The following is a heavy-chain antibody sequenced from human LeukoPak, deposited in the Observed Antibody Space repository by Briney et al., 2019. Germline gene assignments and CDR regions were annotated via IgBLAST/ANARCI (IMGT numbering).Heavy chain of an antibody. Sequence: GGSLRLSCAVSGFTFSNYWMHWVRQTPGKGLVWVSRINSNGSSTTYADFVKGRFTISRDNSKNTLYLQMNSLRAEDTAVYYCAKDRPSFGELLGSFDYWGQGTLVTVSS. CDR3: AKDRPSFGELLGSFDY. J-gene: IGHJ4*02. V-gene: IGHV3-74*01. CDR1: GFTFSNYW. D-gene: IGHD3-10*01. CDR2: INSNGSST.